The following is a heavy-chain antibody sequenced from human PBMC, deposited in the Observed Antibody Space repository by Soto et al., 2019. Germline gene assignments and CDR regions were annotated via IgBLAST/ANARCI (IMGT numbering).Heavy chain of an antibody. V-gene: IGHV5-51*01. Sequence: XDSLKVSWQSSVYRFTSYLIGLMIQMPGKGLEWMGIIYPGDSNTKYSPSFQGQVTISADKSISTAFLQWSSLKASDTAMYYCATHVSLAGFDPCGQGTLVTVSS. CDR1: VYRFTSYL. J-gene: IGHJ5*02. CDR2: IYPGDSNT. CDR3: ATHVSLAGFDP. D-gene: IGHD3-16*02.